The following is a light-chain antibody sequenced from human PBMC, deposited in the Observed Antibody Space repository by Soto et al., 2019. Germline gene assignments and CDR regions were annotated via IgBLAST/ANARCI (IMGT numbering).Light chain of an antibody. CDR3: QQYNSYSPRLT. CDR1: QSISNW. V-gene: IGKV1-5*03. CDR2: RAS. J-gene: IGKJ4*01. Sequence: DIQMTQSPSTLSASVGDRVTITCRASQSISNWLAWYQQKPGKAPKLLIYRASSLESGVPSRFSGSGSATEFTLTISSLQADDFATYYCQQYNSYSPRLTFGGGTKTETK.